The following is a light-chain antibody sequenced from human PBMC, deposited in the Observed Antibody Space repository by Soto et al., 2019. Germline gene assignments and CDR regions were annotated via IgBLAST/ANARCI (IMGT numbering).Light chain of an antibody. CDR2: EGT. J-gene: IGLJ1*01. V-gene: IGLV2-23*01. CDR3: CSYASSTTYV. CDR1: SSDVGSYNL. Sequence: QSVLTQPASVSGSPGQSITISCTGTSSDVGSYNLVSWYQQHPGKAPKLMIYEGTKRPSGVSDRFSGSRSGNTASLTISGLQAEDEADYYCCSYASSTTYVFGTETKLTVL.